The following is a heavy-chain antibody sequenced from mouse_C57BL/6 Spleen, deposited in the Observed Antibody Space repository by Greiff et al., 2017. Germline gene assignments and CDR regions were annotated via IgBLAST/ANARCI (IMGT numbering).Heavy chain of an antibody. D-gene: IGHD3-2*02. CDR2: INPNNGGT. Sequence: EVQLQQSGPELVKPGASVKIPCKASGYTFTDYNMDWVKQSHGKSLEWIGDINPNNGGTIYNQKFKGKATLTVDKSSSTAYMELRSLTSEDTAVYYCAIPDSSGYVRFAYWGQGTLVTVSA. CDR1: GYTFTDYN. J-gene: IGHJ3*01. V-gene: IGHV1-18*01. CDR3: AIPDSSGYVRFAY.